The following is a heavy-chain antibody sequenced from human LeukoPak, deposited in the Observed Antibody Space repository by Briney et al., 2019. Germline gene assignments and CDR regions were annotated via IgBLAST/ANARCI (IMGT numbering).Heavy chain of an antibody. V-gene: IGHV1-18*01. J-gene: IGHJ4*02. Sequence: ASVKVSCKASGYTFTSYGISWVRRAPGQGLEWMGWISAYNGNTNYAQKLQGRVTMTTDTSTSTAYMELRSLRSDDTAVYYCARVGRRYFDWPYYFDYWGQGTLVTVSS. CDR1: GYTFTSYG. D-gene: IGHD3-9*01. CDR2: ISAYNGNT. CDR3: ARVGRRYFDWPYYFDY.